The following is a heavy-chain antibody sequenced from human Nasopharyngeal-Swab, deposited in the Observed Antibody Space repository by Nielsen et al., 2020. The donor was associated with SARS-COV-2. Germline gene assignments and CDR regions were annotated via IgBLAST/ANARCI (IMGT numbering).Heavy chain of an antibody. V-gene: IGHV3-21*01. D-gene: IGHD4-17*01. J-gene: IGHJ3*02. Sequence: GESLKISCAASGFTFSSYSMNWVRQAPGKGLEWVSSISSSSSYIYYADSVKGRFTISRDNAKNSLYLQMNSLRAEDTAVYYCARDRQPDYGDYAYYDAFDIWGQGTMVTVSS. CDR2: ISSSSSYI. CDR1: GFTFSSYS. CDR3: ARDRQPDYGDYAYYDAFDI.